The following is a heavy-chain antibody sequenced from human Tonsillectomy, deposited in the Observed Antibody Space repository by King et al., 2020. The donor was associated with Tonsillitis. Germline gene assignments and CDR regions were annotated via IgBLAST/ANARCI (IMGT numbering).Heavy chain of an antibody. Sequence: VQLQESGPGLVKPSQTLSLTCSVSVGSVSSGDSYWSWFCQPPGKGLEWSGYIYYSGSTYYHPSLKSRVTISVDTSRNQFSLKLSSVTAADTAVYYCASWRAPRPHYYYCMDVWGQGTTVTVSS. D-gene: IGHD6-6*01. CDR2: IYYSGST. CDR3: ASWRAPRPHYYYCMDV. CDR1: VGSVSSGDSY. J-gene: IGHJ6*02. V-gene: IGHV4-30-4*01.